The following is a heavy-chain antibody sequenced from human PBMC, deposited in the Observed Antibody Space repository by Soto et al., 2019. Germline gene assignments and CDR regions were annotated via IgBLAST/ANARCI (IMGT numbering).Heavy chain of an antibody. CDR1: GGTFSSYT. CDR3: ARRTDYDILTGYPDDY. V-gene: IGHV1-69*02. J-gene: IGHJ4*02. CDR2: IIPILGIA. D-gene: IGHD3-9*01. Sequence: QVQLVQSGAEVKKPGSSVKVSCKASGGTFSSYTISWVRQAPGQGLEWMGRIIPILGIANYAQKFQGRVTITXVKXTXTAYMELSSLRSEDTAVYYCARRTDYDILTGYPDDYWGQGTLVTVSS.